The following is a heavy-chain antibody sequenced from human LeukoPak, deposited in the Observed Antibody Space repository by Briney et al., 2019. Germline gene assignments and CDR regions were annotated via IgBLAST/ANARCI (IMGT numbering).Heavy chain of an antibody. D-gene: IGHD1-26*01. J-gene: IGHJ4*02. CDR2: VYYSGSS. V-gene: IGHV4-4*08. CDR3: ARDYLGAGTVGATSGY. CDR1: GGSISSYY. Sequence: SETLSLTCTVSGGSISSYYWSWIRQPPGKGLEWIGYVYYSGSSDYNPSLKSRVTISVDTSKNQFSLKLSSVTAADTAVYYCARDYLGAGTVGATSGYWGQGTLVTVSS.